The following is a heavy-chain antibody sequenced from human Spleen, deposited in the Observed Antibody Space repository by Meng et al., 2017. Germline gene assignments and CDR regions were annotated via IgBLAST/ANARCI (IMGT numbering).Heavy chain of an antibody. CDR2: IYLGDSDT. V-gene: IGHV5-51*01. CDR1: GFSFTSYW. J-gene: IGHJ4*02. Sequence: KVSCKGSGFSFTSYWIAWVRQMPGKGLEWMGVIYLGDSDTRYSPSFQGQVTISADKSISTAYLQWSSLKASDTAMYYCAKRGPSIAAAGFDYWGQGTLVTVSS. CDR3: AKRGPSIAAAGFDY. D-gene: IGHD6-13*01.